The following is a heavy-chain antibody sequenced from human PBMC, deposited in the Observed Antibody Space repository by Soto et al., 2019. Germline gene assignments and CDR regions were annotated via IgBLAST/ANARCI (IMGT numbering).Heavy chain of an antibody. D-gene: IGHD1-26*01. Sequence: QVQLVQSGAEVKKPGASVKVSCKASGYTFTAYDLHWVRQAPGQGLEWMGWINPNSGATDYAQKFQGRVTMTRDTSITTAYMELSRLTSDDTAVFYCARSSGRFSDFDYWGQGTLLTVSS. CDR2: INPNSGAT. CDR3: ARSSGRFSDFDY. CDR1: GYTFTAYD. J-gene: IGHJ4*02. V-gene: IGHV1-2*02.